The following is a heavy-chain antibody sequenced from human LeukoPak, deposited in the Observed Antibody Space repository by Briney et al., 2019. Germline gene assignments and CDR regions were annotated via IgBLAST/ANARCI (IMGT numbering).Heavy chain of an antibody. Sequence: SVKVSCKASGGTFSSYAISWVRQAPGQGLEWMGGIIPIFGTANYAQKLQGRVTMTTDASTSTAYMELRSLRSDDTAVYYCARGPSTTWLQSLVDYWGQGTLVTVSS. CDR2: IIPIFGTA. CDR3: ARGPSTTWLQSLVDY. CDR1: GGTFSSYA. D-gene: IGHD5-24*01. V-gene: IGHV1-69*05. J-gene: IGHJ4*02.